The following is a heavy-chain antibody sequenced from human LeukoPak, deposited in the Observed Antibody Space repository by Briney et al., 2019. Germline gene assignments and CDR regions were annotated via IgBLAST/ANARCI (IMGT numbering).Heavy chain of an antibody. Sequence: SETLSLTCIVSGGSIRSYYWSWIRQPPGKGLEWIGHIYYIGSTNYNPSLKSRVTISVDTSKNQFSLKLSSVTAADTAVYYCARGGGYDSSGYYRRPINWFDPWGQGTLVTVSS. CDR3: ARGGGYDSSGYYRRPINWFDP. CDR2: IYYIGST. D-gene: IGHD3-22*01. V-gene: IGHV4-59*01. CDR1: GGSIRSYY. J-gene: IGHJ5*02.